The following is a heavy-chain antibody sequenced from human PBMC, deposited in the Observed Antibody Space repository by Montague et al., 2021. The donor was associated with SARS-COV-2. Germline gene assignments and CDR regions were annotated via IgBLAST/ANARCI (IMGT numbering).Heavy chain of an antibody. CDR3: ASLTMVRGAEPYYFDY. CDR1: GFTFSSYS. J-gene: IGHJ4*02. Sequence: SLRLSCTASGFTFSSYSMHWVRQAPGKGLVWVSRINSGGSSTSYADSVKGRFTISRDNAKNTLYLQMNSLRAEDTAVYYCASLTMVRGAEPYYFDYWGQGTLVTVSS. CDR2: INSGGSST. D-gene: IGHD3-10*01. V-gene: IGHV3-74*01.